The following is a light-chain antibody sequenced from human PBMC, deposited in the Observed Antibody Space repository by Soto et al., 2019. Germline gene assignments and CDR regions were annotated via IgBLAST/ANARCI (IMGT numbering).Light chain of an antibody. J-gene: IGKJ1*01. CDR1: QDIHNY. CDR2: AAS. V-gene: IGKV1-8*01. CDR3: QHYYNYPWT. Sequence: AVLLTQSPSSFSASTGDRATITCRASQDIHNYLAWYQQVPGKAPKLLLYAASILQTGVPSRFSGSGSATDFTLTIDGLQSEDFATSFCQHYYNYPWTFGQGTTVE.